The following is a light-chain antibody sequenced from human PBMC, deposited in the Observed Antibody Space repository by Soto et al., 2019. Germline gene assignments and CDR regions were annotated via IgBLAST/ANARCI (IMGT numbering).Light chain of an antibody. CDR2: LGS. Sequence: IVMTQSPLSLPVTPGEPASISCRSSQSLLQTNGYSYLDWYLQKPGQSPQLLIYLGSNRASGVPDRFSGSGSGTDFTLKISRVEAEDVGVYYCMQALQAWTFGQGTKVEIK. J-gene: IGKJ1*01. V-gene: IGKV2-28*01. CDR3: MQALQAWT. CDR1: QSLLQTNGYSY.